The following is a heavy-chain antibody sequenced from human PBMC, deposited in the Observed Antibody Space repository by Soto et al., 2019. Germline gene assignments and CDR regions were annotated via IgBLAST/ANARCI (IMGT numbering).Heavy chain of an antibody. J-gene: IGHJ4*02. CDR2: IKQDGSEK. CDR3: ARDRTYSSGKQMGHDY. D-gene: IGHD6-19*01. V-gene: IGHV3-7*01. CDR1: GFTFSSYW. Sequence: GGSLRLSCAASGFTFSSYWMSWVRQAPGKGLEWVANIKQDGSEKYYVDSVKGRFTISRDNAKNSLYLQMNSLRAEDTAVYYCARDRTYSSGKQMGHDYWGQGTLVTVSS.